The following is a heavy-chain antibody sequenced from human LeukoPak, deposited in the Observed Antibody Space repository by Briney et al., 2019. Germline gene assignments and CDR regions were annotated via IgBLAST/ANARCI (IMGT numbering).Heavy chain of an antibody. Sequence: TSQTLSLTYASSGDSVSSNSAAWNWIRQSPSRGLEGLGRTYYRSKWYNDYAVFVKSRITLNPDTSKNQFSLQLNSVTPEDTAVYYCARDSSGWYAGGTYYFDYWGQGTLVTVSS. CDR2: TYYRSKWYN. D-gene: IGHD6-19*01. CDR3: ARDSSGWYAGGTYYFDY. CDR1: GDSVSSNSAA. J-gene: IGHJ4*02. V-gene: IGHV6-1*01.